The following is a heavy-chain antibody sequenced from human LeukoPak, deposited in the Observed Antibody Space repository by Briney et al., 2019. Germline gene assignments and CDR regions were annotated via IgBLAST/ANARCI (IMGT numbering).Heavy chain of an antibody. CDR2: VYNGGST. Sequence: SETLSLTCTVSGGSIFSYYWSWIRQSPGKGLEWIGYVYNGGSTNYNPSLKSRVTISVDTSKNQFSLKLSSVTAADTAVYYCARGRKIPVYYFDYWGQGTLVTVSS. CDR3: ARGRKIPVYYFDY. V-gene: IGHV4-59*12. J-gene: IGHJ4*02. D-gene: IGHD2-2*01. CDR1: GGSIFSYY.